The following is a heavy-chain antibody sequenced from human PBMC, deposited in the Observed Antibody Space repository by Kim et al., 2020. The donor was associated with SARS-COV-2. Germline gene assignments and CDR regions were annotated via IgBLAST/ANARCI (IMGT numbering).Heavy chain of an antibody. J-gene: IGHJ3*02. CDR3: ARAPLVPASVPFDI. CDR1: GGSISSGGYY. CDR2: IYYSGST. V-gene: IGHV4-31*03. D-gene: IGHD2-2*01. Sequence: SETLSLTCTVSGGSISSGGYYWSWIRQHPGKGLEWIGYIYYSGSTYYNPSLKSRVTISVDTSKNQFSLKLSSVTAADTAVYYCARAPLVPASVPFDIWGQGTMVTVSS.